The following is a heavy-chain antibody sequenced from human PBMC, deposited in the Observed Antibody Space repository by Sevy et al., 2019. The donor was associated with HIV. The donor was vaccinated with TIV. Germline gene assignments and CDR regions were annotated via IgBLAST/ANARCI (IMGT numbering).Heavy chain of an antibody. Sequence: GGSLRLSCTASGFTLSSYWMSWVRQAPGKGLEWVANIKQDGSKKYYVDSVKGRFTISRDNAKNSLYLQMNSLRVEDTAAYYCARARAYYYDNSGYSSDYWGQGTLVTVSS. V-gene: IGHV3-7*01. CDR1: GFTLSSYW. CDR3: ARARAYYYDNSGYSSDY. CDR2: IKQDGSKK. D-gene: IGHD3-22*01. J-gene: IGHJ4*02.